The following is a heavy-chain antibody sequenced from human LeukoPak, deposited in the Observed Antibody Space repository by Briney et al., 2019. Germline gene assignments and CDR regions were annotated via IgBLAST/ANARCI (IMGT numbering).Heavy chain of an antibody. Sequence: SETLSLTCTVSGFSISSGYYWTWIRQTPGKGLEWIGYSHYSGSTNYNPSLKSRVTISVDTSKNQSSLKLNPVTAADTAIYYCARAPRGESDAASGFYGMDVWGQGTTVTVSS. CDR1: GFSISSGYY. CDR3: ARAPRGESDAASGFYGMDV. CDR2: SHYSGST. V-gene: IGHV4-61*01. J-gene: IGHJ6*02. D-gene: IGHD3-22*01.